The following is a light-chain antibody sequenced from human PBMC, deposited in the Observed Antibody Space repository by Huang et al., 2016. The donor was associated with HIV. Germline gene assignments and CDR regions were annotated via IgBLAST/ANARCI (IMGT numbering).Light chain of an antibody. CDR1: QSVLYSSNNKKY. CDR3: QQYYSTPYT. V-gene: IGKV4-1*01. CDR2: WAS. Sequence: DIVMTQSPDSLAVSLGERATINCKSSQSVLYSSNNKKYVAWYQQKPGQPPKLLVYWASTRESGVPDRFSGSGSGTDFTLTISSLQAEDVAVYYCQQYYSTPYTFGQGTKLEI. J-gene: IGKJ2*01.